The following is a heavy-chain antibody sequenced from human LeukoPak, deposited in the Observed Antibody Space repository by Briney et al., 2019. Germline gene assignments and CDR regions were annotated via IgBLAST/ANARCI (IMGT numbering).Heavy chain of an antibody. D-gene: IGHD2-15*01. J-gene: IGHJ4*02. CDR3: TRARYCSGGSCFAEY. CDR2: IYPGDSDT. Sequence: GESLKISCKGSGYSFTTYWIGWLRQMPGKGLEWMGIIYPGDSDTRYSPSFQGQVTISADKSSSTAYLQWSSLKASDTAMYYCTRARYCSGGSCFAEYWGQGTLVTVSS. CDR1: GYSFTTYW. V-gene: IGHV5-51*01.